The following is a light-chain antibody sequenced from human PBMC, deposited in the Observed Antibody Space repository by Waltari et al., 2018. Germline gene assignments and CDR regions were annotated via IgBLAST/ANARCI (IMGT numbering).Light chain of an antibody. CDR3: CSYASGSTII. J-gene: IGLJ2*01. CDR1: SNDVGSYNL. V-gene: IGLV2-23*01. CDR2: EGS. Sequence: QSALTQPASVSGSPGQSITLSCPGTSNDVGSYNLVSWYQRHPGKAPELLIYEGSKRPSGVSNRFSGSKSGNTASLTISGLQAEDEADYFCCSYASGSTIIFGGGTKLTVL.